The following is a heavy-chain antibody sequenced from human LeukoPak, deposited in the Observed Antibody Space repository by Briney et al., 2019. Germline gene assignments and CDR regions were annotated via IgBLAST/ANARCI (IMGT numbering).Heavy chain of an antibody. D-gene: IGHD6-13*01. J-gene: IGHJ4*02. V-gene: IGHV4-59*01. CDR3: ARGFSSSSYPYYFDY. CDR1: GGSISSYY. Sequence: SETLSLTCTVSGGSISSYYWSWIRQPPGKGLEWIGYIYYSGSTNYNPSLKSRVTISLDTSKNQFSLKLSSVTAADTAVYYCARGFSSSSYPYYFDYWGRGTLVTVSS. CDR2: IYYSGST.